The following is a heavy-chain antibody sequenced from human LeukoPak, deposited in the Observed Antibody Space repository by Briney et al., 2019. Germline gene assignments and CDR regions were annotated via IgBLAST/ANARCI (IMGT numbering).Heavy chain of an antibody. CDR1: GFTFDNSA. J-gene: IGHJ5*01. CDR2: INWDGTNT. D-gene: IGHD3-16*01. CDR3: AKDGGVSGLNWFDS. Sequence: GGSLRLSCLASGFTFDNSAMHSVRHAPGKGLEWVSLINWDGTNTLYANSVRGRFTISRDNNINSLYLHMNNLRLEDSAVHYCAKDGGVSGLNWFDSWGQGTLVTVSS. V-gene: IGHV3-43D*04.